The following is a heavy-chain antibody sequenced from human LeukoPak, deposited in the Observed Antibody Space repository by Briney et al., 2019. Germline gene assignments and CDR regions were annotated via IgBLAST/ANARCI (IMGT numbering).Heavy chain of an antibody. CDR2: ISAYNGNT. Sequence: ASVKVSCKASGYTFTSYGISWVRQAPGQGLEWMGWISAYNGNTNYAQKLQGRVTMTTDTSTSTAYMELRSLRSDDTAVYYCARDHPTYYEIYRYVDPWGQGTLVTVSS. V-gene: IGHV1-18*01. CDR1: GYTFTSYG. D-gene: IGHD3-3*01. J-gene: IGHJ5*02. CDR3: ARDHPTYYEIYRYVDP.